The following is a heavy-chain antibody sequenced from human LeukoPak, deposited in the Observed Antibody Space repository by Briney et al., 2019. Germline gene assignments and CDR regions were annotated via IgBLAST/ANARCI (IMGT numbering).Heavy chain of an antibody. CDR2: ISGDGENT. V-gene: IGHV3-23*01. CDR3: ARLVAHSSPSDY. Sequence: GGSLRLSCVASGFNFNRHVMSWVRQAPEKGLQWVSAISGDGENTYYTDSVKGRFTIPRDNSKNMLFLQVNSLRGEDTAVYYCARLVAHSSPSDYWGQGTLVTVSS. D-gene: IGHD6-19*01. CDR1: GFNFNRHV. J-gene: IGHJ4*02.